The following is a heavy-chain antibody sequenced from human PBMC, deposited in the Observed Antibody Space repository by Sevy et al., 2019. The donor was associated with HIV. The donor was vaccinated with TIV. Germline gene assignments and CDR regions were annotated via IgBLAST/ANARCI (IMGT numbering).Heavy chain of an antibody. J-gene: IGHJ5*02. CDR2: IFYTGTT. D-gene: IGHD2-2*01. CDR1: GGSISSSNYY. V-gene: IGHV4-39*01. Sequence: SETLSLTCTVSGGSISSSNYYWGWIRQSPGKGLEWIGSIFYTGTTHYNPSLKSRVTISVDTSKNQFYLKLSSVTAADTAVYYCARDHLLSLAYSWFDPWGQGTLVTVSS. CDR3: ARDHLLSLAYSWFDP.